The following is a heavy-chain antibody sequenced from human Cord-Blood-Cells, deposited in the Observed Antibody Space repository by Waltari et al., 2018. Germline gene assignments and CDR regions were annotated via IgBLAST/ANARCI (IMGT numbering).Heavy chain of an antibody. D-gene: IGHD6-13*01. CDR1: GGSISSSSYY. CDR3: ARKSSSWYYYYYGMDV. V-gene: IGHV4-39*01. J-gene: IGHJ6*02. Sequence: QLQLQESGPGLVKPSETLSLTCTVSGGSISSSSYYWGWIRQPPGKGLEWIGSSYYSGSTYYNPSVKSRVTISVETSKNRFSLELSSVTAADTAVYYCARKSSSWYYYYYGMDVWGQGTTVTVSS. CDR2: SYYSGST.